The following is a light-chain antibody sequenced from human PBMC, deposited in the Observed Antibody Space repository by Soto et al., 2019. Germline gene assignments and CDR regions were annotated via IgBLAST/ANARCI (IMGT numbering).Light chain of an antibody. Sequence: EIVMTQSPVTLSVSPGERATLSCRASQSVSSNLAWYQQKPGQAPRLLIYGASTRATGVPAWFSGSGSGTEFSLTISSLQSEDFAVYYCQQYNNWPWTFGQGTKVEIK. CDR2: GAS. J-gene: IGKJ1*01. V-gene: IGKV3-15*01. CDR1: QSVSSN. CDR3: QQYNNWPWT.